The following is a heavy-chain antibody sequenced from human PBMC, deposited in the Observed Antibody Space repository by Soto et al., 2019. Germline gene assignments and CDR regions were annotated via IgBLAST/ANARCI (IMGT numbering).Heavy chain of an antibody. CDR1: GFTFRSYV. J-gene: IGHJ4*02. CDR3: ARWGTTGGLVV. D-gene: IGHD3-16*01. V-gene: IGHV3-33*05. CDR2: TSYDGSNN. Sequence: QVQLVESGGGVVQPGTSLRLSCVGSGFTFRSYVIHWVRQAPGTGLEWVALTSYDGSNNFYGDSVQGRFTISSHNSRNTVELQMDSLNSKDTAIYYFARWGTTGGLVVWGQGTLVSVSS.